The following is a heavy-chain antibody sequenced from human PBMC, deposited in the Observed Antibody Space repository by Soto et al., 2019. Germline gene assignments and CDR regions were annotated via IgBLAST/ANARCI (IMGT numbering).Heavy chain of an antibody. CDR3: TRAGSDPGNFYISNYYAMDV. V-gene: IGHV3-53*01. CDR1: GFSVSSDY. CDR2: IYSGGDT. D-gene: IGHD3-10*01. Sequence: GGSLRLSCAASGFSVSSDYMSWVRQAPGKGLEWVSLIYSGGDTYYADSVKGRFTISRDISSNTIYLHMTSLRADDTAIYYCTRAGSDPGNFYISNYYAMDVWGQGILVTVS. J-gene: IGHJ6*02.